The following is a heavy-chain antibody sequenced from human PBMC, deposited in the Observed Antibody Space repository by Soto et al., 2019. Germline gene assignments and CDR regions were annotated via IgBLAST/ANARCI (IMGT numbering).Heavy chain of an antibody. V-gene: IGHV1-2*02. CDR3: ASHEPGARFDP. J-gene: IGHJ5*02. CDR1: GYTFTSQG. Sequence: QVQLVQSGAEVKKPGASVKVSCQASGYTFTSQGISWVRQAPGQGLEWMGWINPNNGATHYGLSFQGRVSMTRDTSISTAYMELSSLRSDHTAVYYCASHEPGARFDPWGQGTLFIFSS. CDR2: INPNNGAT.